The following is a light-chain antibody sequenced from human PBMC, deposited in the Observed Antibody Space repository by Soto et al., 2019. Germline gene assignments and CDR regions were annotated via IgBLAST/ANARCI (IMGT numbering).Light chain of an antibody. J-gene: IGLJ2*01. CDR2: DSD. V-gene: IGLV1-44*01. CDR1: TSNFGTKS. Sequence: QSALTQPPSASGAPGQRVTISCSGGTSNFGTKSVNWYQRLPGAAPRLLIYDSDQRPSGVPDRFSGSKSATSASLAISGLQSADEGDYFCASWDDILHGPLFGGGTKLTVL. CDR3: ASWDDILHGPL.